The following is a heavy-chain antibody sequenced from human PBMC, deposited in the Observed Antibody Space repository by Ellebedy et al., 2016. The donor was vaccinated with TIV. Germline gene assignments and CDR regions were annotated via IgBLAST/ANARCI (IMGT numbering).Heavy chain of an antibody. J-gene: IGHJ6*02. CDR1: GFTFSGYA. D-gene: IGHD3-10*01. Sequence: GESLKISXAASGFTFSGYAMSWVRQAPGKGLEWVSSISYNSDRTYNADSVKGRFTISRNNSKNTLYLQMSSLRAEDTAVYYCAKNSGEHYYGSGSFYGMDVWGQGTTVTVSS. V-gene: IGHV3-23*01. CDR2: ISYNSDRT. CDR3: AKNSGEHYYGSGSFYGMDV.